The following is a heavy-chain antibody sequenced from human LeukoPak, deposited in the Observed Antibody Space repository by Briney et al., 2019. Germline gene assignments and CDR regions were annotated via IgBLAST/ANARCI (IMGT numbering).Heavy chain of an antibody. D-gene: IGHD6-13*01. CDR1: GVSISSYY. CDR3: ARHRIAAADDAFEI. Sequence: SETLSLTCTVSGVSISSYYCSWIRQPPGKGLEWIGYIYYSGSTNYNPSLKSRVTISVDTSKNQFSLKLSSVTAADTAIYYCARHRIAAADDAFEIWGQGTMVTVSS. CDR2: IYYSGST. V-gene: IGHV4-59*08. J-gene: IGHJ3*02.